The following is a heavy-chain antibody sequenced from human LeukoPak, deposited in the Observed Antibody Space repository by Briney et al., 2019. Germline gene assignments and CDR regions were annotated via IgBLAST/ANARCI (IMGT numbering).Heavy chain of an antibody. CDR3: ARDQYQLLTGAFDY. CDR1: GGTFSSYA. D-gene: IGHD2-2*01. V-gene: IGHV1-69*13. CDR2: IIPIFGTA. J-gene: IGHJ4*02. Sequence: ASVKVSCKASGGTFSSYAISWVRQAPGQGLEWMGGIIPIFGTANYAQKFQGRGTITADESTSTAYMELSSLSSEDTAVYYCARDQYQLLTGAFDYWGQGTLVTVSS.